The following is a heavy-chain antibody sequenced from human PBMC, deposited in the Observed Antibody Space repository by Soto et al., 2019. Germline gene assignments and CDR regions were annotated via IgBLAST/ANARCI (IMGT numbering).Heavy chain of an antibody. J-gene: IGHJ4*02. CDR1: GGSINTYY. V-gene: IGHV4-59*01. CDR3: ARNWFSVAGRFHFNY. D-gene: IGHD6-19*01. CDR2: VDYSGNS. Sequence: SETLSLTCTVSGGSINTYYWSWIRQPPGKGLEWIGYVDYSGNSDSSPSLKSRVTISIDTSRKQVSLKLNSVTAADTAAYYCARNWFSVAGRFHFNYLRQGIPVIVCS.